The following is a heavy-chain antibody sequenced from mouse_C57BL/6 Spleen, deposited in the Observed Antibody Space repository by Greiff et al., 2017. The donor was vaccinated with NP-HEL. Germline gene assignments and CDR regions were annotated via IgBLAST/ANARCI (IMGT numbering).Heavy chain of an antibody. CDR2: ISSGSSTI. J-gene: IGHJ4*01. CDR1: GFTFSDYG. V-gene: IGHV5-17*01. Sequence: VQLKESGGGLVKPGGSLKLSCAASGFTFSDYGMHWVRQAPEKGLEWVAYISSGSSTIYYADTVKGRFTISRDNAKNTLFLQMTSLRSEDTAMYYCARDGGSAMDYWGQGTSVTVSS. CDR3: ARDGGSAMDY. D-gene: IGHD1-1*02.